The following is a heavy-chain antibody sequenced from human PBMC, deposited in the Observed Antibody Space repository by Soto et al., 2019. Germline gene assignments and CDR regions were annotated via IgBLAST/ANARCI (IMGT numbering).Heavy chain of an antibody. V-gene: IGHV3-23*01. CDR1: GFTFSSYA. Sequence: VQLLESGGGLVQPGGSLRLSCAASGFTFSSYALNWVRQAPGKGLDWVSVISGSGANTYYAASVKGRFTISRDNSKNPLYLQMHGLQPGASAVYCCAEDLGKVDFLSANYSFYFMEVWSKGTTVTDSS. J-gene: IGHJ6*03. CDR3: AEDLGKVDFLSANYSFYFMEV. CDR2: ISGSGANT. D-gene: IGHD3-3*01.